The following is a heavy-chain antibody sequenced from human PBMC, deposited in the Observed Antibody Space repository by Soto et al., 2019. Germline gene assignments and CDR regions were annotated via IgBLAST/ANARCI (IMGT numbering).Heavy chain of an antibody. CDR2: IIPIFGTA. CDR1: GGTFSSYA. Sequence: SVKVSCKASGGTFSSYAISWVRQAPGQGLEWMGGIIPIFGTANYAQKFQGRVTITADESTSTAYMELSSLGSEDTAVYYCARGGYYYDSSGYYRFDYWGQGTLVTVSS. CDR3: ARGGYYYDSSGYYRFDY. V-gene: IGHV1-69*13. J-gene: IGHJ4*02. D-gene: IGHD3-22*01.